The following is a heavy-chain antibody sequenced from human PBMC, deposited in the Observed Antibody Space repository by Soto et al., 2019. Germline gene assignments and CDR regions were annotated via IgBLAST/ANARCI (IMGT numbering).Heavy chain of an antibody. CDR1: GFIFSSFG. V-gene: IGHV3-33*01. CDR3: VRDLLGSGGHFDY. D-gene: IGHD7-27*01. J-gene: IGHJ4*02. Sequence: GGSLRLSCAASGFIFSSFGMHWVRQAPGKGLEWVAHIWYDGSNTYYADSVKGRFTITRDNSRNTLYLQMNSLRAEDTAVYHCVRDLLGSGGHFDYWGQGTPVTVSS. CDR2: IWYDGSNT.